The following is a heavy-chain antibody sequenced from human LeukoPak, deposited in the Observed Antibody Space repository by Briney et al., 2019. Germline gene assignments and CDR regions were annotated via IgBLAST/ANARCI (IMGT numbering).Heavy chain of an antibody. J-gene: IGHJ3*02. D-gene: IGHD6-13*01. CDR1: GGSISSYY. Sequence: KPSETLSLTCTVSGGSISSYYWSWIRQPAGKGLEWIGRIYTSGSTNYNPSLKSRVTMSVDTSKNQFSLKLSSVTAADTAVYYCARDRGIAAVGDDAYDIWDQGTMVTVSS. CDR3: ARDRGIAAVGDDAYDI. V-gene: IGHV4-4*07. CDR2: IYTSGST.